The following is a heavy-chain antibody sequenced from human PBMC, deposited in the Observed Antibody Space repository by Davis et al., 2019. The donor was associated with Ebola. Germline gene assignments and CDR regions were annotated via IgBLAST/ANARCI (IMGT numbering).Heavy chain of an antibody. Sequence: SETLSLTCTVSGGSISSYYWSWIRQPPGKGLEWIGYIHYSGSSNYNPSLKSRVSISTDTSKKLFSLKFTSVTAADTAVYYCARLVALYDNSGYAYFDYWGQGALVTVSS. V-gene: IGHV4-59*01. CDR3: ARLVALYDNSGYAYFDY. CDR1: GGSISSYY. J-gene: IGHJ4*02. CDR2: IHYSGSS. D-gene: IGHD3-22*01.